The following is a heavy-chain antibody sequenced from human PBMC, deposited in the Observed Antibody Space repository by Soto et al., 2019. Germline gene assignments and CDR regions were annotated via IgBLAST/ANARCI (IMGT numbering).Heavy chain of an antibody. J-gene: IGHJ4*02. CDR2: ISYEGSNK. D-gene: IGHD6-19*01. CDR3: ARDGVPANRQGLVRFGASLDY. V-gene: IGHV3-30-3*01. Sequence: QVQLVESGGGVVQPGRSLRLSCAASGFTFSSYAMHWVRQAPGKGLEWVAVISYEGSNKYYADSVKGRFTISRDNSKNTLYLQMNSLRAEETAVYYCARDGVPANRQGLVRFGASLDYWGQGTLVTVSS. CDR1: GFTFSSYA.